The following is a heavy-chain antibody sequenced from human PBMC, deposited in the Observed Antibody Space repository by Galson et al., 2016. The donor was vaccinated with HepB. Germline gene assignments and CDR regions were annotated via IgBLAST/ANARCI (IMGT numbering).Heavy chain of an antibody. D-gene: IGHD3-22*01. Sequence: ETLSLTCTVSGDSISSSSYFWGWIRQPPGKGLEWIGSMYHSGTTFHNPSLKSRVATSVDTSKNQLSLNLSSVTAEDTALYYCAKGDSSGYFWSYLDSWGQGTLVTVSS. CDR3: AKGDSSGYFWSYLDS. CDR1: GDSISSSSYF. V-gene: IGHV4-39*01. CDR2: MYHSGTT. J-gene: IGHJ4*02.